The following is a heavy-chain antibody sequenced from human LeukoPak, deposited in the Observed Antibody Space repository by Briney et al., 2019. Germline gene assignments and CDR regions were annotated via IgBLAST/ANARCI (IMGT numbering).Heavy chain of an antibody. CDR1: GGTFSSYA. V-gene: IGHV1-69*05. CDR2: IIPIFGTA. Sequence: ASVKVSCKVSGGTFSSYAISWVRQAPGQGLEWMGRIIPIFGTANYAQKFQGRVTITTDESTSTAYMELSSLRSEDTAVYYCARAPSHYGGNSWGAFDIWGQGTMVTVSS. CDR3: ARAPSHYGGNSWGAFDI. D-gene: IGHD4-23*01. J-gene: IGHJ3*02.